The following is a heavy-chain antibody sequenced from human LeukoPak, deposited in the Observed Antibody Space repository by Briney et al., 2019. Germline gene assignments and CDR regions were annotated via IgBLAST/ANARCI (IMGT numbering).Heavy chain of an antibody. CDR1: GGSFSGYD. Sequence: PSETLSLTCAVYGGSFSGYDWSWVRQSPGKGLEWIGEINHDGKTNYNPSVKSRITISADTSKKQFSLKLSSVTAADTAVYYCAKTHYKWGYSPFDCWGQGTLVTVSS. D-gene: IGHD2-15*01. J-gene: IGHJ4*02. V-gene: IGHV4-34*01. CDR2: INHDGKT. CDR3: AKTHYKWGYSPFDC.